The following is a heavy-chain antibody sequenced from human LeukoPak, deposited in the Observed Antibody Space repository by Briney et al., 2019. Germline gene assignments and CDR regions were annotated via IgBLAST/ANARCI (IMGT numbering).Heavy chain of an antibody. CDR1: GGSISSTTYY. J-gene: IGHJ4*02. CDR3: ARCSGGSCFKGLDY. V-gene: IGHV4-39*01. Sequence: SETLSLTCTVSGGSISSTTYYWVWIRQPPGKGLEWIGSIYYSGSTYYNPSLKSRVTISVDTSKNQFSLKLSSVTAADTGLYSCARCSGGSCFKGLDYWGQGILVTVSP. D-gene: IGHD2-15*01. CDR2: IYYSGST.